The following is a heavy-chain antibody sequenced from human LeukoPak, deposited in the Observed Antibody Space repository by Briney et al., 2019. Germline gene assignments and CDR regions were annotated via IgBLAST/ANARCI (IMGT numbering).Heavy chain of an antibody. Sequence: ASVKVSCKASGYSFISFYIHWVRQAPGQGLEWMGVINPSGGSTAYAQQFQGRVTMTRDTSTSTVYMGLSSLRSEDTAVYYCARHSLIGTTPFDYWGQGTLVTVSS. V-gene: IGHV1-46*01. CDR1: GYSFISFY. D-gene: IGHD1-20*01. CDR2: INPSGGST. CDR3: ARHSLIGTTPFDY. J-gene: IGHJ4*02.